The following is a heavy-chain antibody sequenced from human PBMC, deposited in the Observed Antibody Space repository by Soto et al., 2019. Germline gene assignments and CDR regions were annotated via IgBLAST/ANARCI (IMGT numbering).Heavy chain of an antibody. D-gene: IGHD5-12*01. Sequence: QVQLVESGGGVVQPGRSLRLSCAASGFTFRNYGMHWVRQAPGKGLEWMAVIWYDGSNKYYADSVKGRFTISRDNCKNTLYLQMNSLRDEDTAVYYCARGRDGYNPDYWGQGTLVTVSS. CDR1: GFTFRNYG. V-gene: IGHV3-33*01. J-gene: IGHJ4*02. CDR3: ARGRDGYNPDY. CDR2: IWYDGSNK.